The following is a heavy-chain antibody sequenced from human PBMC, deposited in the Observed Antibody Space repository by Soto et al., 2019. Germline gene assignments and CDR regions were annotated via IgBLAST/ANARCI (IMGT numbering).Heavy chain of an antibody. CDR1: GGSFSGYY. CDR3: ARLPLVLIRSDHGTYYYYYGMDV. CDR2: INHSGST. D-gene: IGHD1-1*01. V-gene: IGHV4-34*01. Sequence: KPSETLSLTCAVYGGSFSGYYWSWIRQPPGKGLEWIGEINHSGSTNYNPSLKSRVTISVDTSKNQFSLKLSSVTAADTAVYYCARLPLVLIRSDHGTYYYYYGMDVWGQGTTVTVSS. J-gene: IGHJ6*02.